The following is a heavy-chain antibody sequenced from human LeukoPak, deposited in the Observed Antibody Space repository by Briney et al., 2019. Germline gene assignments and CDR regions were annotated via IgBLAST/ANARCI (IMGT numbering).Heavy chain of an antibody. CDR3: ASLSIYYYDSSGYYFDAFDS. J-gene: IGHJ3*02. V-gene: IGHV1-2*02. D-gene: IGHD3-22*01. CDR2: INPNSGGT. Sequence: SVKVSCKASGYTFTGYYIHWVRQAPGQGLEWMGCINPNSGGTNYAQKFQGRVTMTRDASISTAYMELSRLRSDDTAVYYCASLSIYYYDSSGYYFDAFDSWGQGTMVTVSS. CDR1: GYTFTGYY.